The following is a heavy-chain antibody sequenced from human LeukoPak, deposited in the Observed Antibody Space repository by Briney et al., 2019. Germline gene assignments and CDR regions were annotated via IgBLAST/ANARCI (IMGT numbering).Heavy chain of an antibody. J-gene: IGHJ4*02. CDR1: GFTFDDYA. CDR2: ISWNSGSI. CDR3: ARVPGGGEYYFDY. V-gene: IGHV3-9*01. Sequence: GGSLRLSCAASGFTFDDYAMHWVRQAPGKGLEWVSGISWNSGSIGYADSVKGRFTISRDNAKNSLYLQMNSLRAEDTAVYYCARVPGGGEYYFDYWGQGTLVTVSS. D-gene: IGHD3-16*01.